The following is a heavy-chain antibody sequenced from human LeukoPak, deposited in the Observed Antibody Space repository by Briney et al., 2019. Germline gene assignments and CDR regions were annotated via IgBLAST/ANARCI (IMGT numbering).Heavy chain of an antibody. CDR2: ISSSSSYI. D-gene: IGHD5-12*01. J-gene: IGHJ4*02. Sequence: PGGSLRLSCAASGFTFSSYSMNWVRQAPGKGLECVSSISSSSSYIYYADSVKGRFTISRDNAKNSLYLQMNSLRAEDTAVYYCAGLEYSGYGSRGYWGQGTLVTVSS. CDR3: AGLEYSGYGSRGY. V-gene: IGHV3-21*01. CDR1: GFTFSSYS.